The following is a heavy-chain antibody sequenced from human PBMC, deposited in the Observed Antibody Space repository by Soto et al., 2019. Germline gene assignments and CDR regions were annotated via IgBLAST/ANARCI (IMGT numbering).Heavy chain of an antibody. CDR3: ARDLPYGSGSYYLYYYYGMDV. Sequence: ASVKVSCKASGYTFTSYYMHWVRQAPGQGLEWMGIINPSGGSTSYAQKFQGRVTMTRDTSTSTVYMELSSLRSEDTAVYYCARDLPYGSGSYYLYYYYGMDVWGQGTTVTVSS. J-gene: IGHJ6*02. CDR1: GYTFTSYY. CDR2: INPSGGST. V-gene: IGHV1-46*01. D-gene: IGHD3-10*01.